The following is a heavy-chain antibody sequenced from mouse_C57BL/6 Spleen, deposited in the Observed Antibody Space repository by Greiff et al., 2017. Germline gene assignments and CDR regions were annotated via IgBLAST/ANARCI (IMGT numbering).Heavy chain of an antibody. CDR3: TQRLLRMNAMDY. V-gene: IGHV1-5*01. Sequence: EVQLQQSGTVLARPGASVKMSCKTSGYTFTSYCMHWVKQRPGQGLEWIGAIYPGNSDTSYNQKFKGKAKLTAVTSASTAYMELSSLTNEDSAVYYCTQRLLRMNAMDYWGQGTSVTVSS. CDR2: IYPGNSDT. D-gene: IGHD1-1*01. CDR1: GYTFTSYC. J-gene: IGHJ4*01.